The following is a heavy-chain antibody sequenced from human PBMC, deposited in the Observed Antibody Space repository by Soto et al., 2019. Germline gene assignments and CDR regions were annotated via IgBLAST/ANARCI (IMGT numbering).Heavy chain of an antibody. CDR1: GYTFTSYD. Sequence: QVQLVQSGAEVKKPGASVKVSCKASGYTFTSYDINWVRQANGQGLEWMGWMNPNSGNTGYAQKFQGRVTMTRNTXXXXXXXXXXXXRXXXXAVXYCARQKVDASDYWGQGTLVTVSS. V-gene: IGHV1-8*01. D-gene: IGHD2-15*01. CDR3: ARQKVDASDY. J-gene: IGHJ4*02. CDR2: MNPNSGNT.